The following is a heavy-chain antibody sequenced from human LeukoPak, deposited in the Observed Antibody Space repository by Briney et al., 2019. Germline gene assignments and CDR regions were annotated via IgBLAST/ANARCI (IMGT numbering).Heavy chain of an antibody. CDR1: GGTFSSYA. CDR2: INPSGGST. Sequence: ASVKVSCKASGGTFSSYAISWVRQAPGQGLEWMGIINPSGGSTSYAQKFQGRVTMTRDTSTSTVYMELSSLRSEDTAVYYCAISYYYDSSGYLTPWGQGTLVTVSS. CDR3: AISYYYDSSGYLTP. D-gene: IGHD3-22*01. V-gene: IGHV1-46*01. J-gene: IGHJ5*02.